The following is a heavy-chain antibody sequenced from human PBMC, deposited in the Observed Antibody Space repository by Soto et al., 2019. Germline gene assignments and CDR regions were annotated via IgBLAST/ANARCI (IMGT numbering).Heavy chain of an antibody. CDR1: GGTFSSYA. J-gene: IGHJ6*01. V-gene: IGHV1-69*01. CDR3: ARDYVYGSGRYPQNYYYYGMDV. D-gene: IGHD3-10*01. CDR2: TIHIFGTA. Sequence: QVQLVQSGAEVKKPWSSVKVSCKASGGTFSSYAISWVRQAPGHGLEWMGGTIHIFGTANYAQKFQGRVTITADESTSTAYMELSRLRSEDTAVYYCARDYVYGSGRYPQNYYYYGMDVWGQGTTVTFSS.